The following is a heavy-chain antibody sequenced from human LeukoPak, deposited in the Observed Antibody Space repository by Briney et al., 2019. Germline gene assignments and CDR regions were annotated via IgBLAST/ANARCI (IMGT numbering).Heavy chain of an antibody. CDR3: ARAFGTGGSYYYYYYYMDV. V-gene: IGHV1-2*02. CDR2: INPNSGGT. Sequence: EASVKDSCKASGYTFTGYYMHWVRQAPGQGLEWMGWINPNSGGTNYAQKFQGRVTMTRDTSISTAYMELSRLRSDDTAVYYCARAFGTGGSYYYYYYYMDVWGKGTTVTVSS. CDR1: GYTFTGYY. J-gene: IGHJ6*03. D-gene: IGHD7-27*01.